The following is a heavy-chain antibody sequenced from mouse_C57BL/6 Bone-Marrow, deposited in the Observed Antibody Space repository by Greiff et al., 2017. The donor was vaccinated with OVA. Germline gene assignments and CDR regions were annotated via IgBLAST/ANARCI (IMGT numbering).Heavy chain of an antibody. CDR1: GFSFNTYA. CDR3: VRQGVLAY. CDR2: IRSKSNNYAT. V-gene: IGHV10-1*01. J-gene: IGHJ3*01. Sequence: EVKVVESGGGLVQPKGSLKLSCAASGFSFNTYAMNWVRQAPGKGLEWVARIRSKSNNYATYYADSVKDRFTISRDDSESMLYLQMNNLKTEDTAMYYCVRQGVLAYWGQGTLVTVSA.